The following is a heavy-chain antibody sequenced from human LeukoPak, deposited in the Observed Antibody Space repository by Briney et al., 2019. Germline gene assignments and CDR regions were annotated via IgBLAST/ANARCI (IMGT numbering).Heavy chain of an antibody. J-gene: IGHJ4*02. V-gene: IGHV1-2*02. CDR1: GYTFTGYF. CDR2: IDPNNGGT. D-gene: IGHD6-19*01. CDR3: ARWRGYSSGWSGPFDD. Sequence: ASVKVSCKSSGYTFTGYFMHWVRQAPGQGLERMGWIDPNNGGTNYAQKFQGRVTMTSDTSISTGYMELSRLTYDDTAFYYCARWRGYSSGWSGPFDDWGQGTLVTVSS.